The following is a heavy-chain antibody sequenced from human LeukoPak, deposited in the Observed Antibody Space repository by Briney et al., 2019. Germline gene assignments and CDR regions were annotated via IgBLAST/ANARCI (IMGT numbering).Heavy chain of an antibody. Sequence: GRSLRLSCAASGFTFSSHGMHWVRQAPGKGLEWVANIWHDGSNKYYADSVRGRFTISRDNSKNTLYLQMNSLRAEDTSLYYCARDPTEDDAFDIWGQGTMVTVSS. CDR1: GFTFSSHG. V-gene: IGHV3-33*08. CDR3: ARDPTEDDAFDI. J-gene: IGHJ3*02. CDR2: IWHDGSNK.